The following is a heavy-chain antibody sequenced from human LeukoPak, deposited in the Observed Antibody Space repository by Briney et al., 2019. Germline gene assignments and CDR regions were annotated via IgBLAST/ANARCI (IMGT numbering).Heavy chain of an antibody. CDR2: ISSSSSYI. CDR3: ARDCSGGSCYFSLWWYFDL. D-gene: IGHD2-15*01. V-gene: IGHV3-21*01. CDR1: GFTFSSYS. Sequence: PGGSLRLSCAASGFTFSSYSMNWVRQAPGKGLEWVSYISSSSSYIYYADSVKGRFTISRDNAKNSLYLQMNSLRAEDTAVYYCARDCSGGSCYFSLWWYFDLWGRGTLVTVSS. J-gene: IGHJ2*01.